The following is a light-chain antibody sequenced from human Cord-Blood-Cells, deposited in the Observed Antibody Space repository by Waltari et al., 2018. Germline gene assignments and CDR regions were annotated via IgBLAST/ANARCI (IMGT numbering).Light chain of an antibody. CDR3: QQSYSTPLT. Sequence: TQSPSSLSASVGDRVTITCRASQSISSYLYWYQQKPGKAPKLLIYAASSLQSGVPSRFSGSGSGTDFTLTISSLQPEDFATYYCQQSYSTPLTFGGGTKVEIK. V-gene: IGKV1-39*01. J-gene: IGKJ4*01. CDR1: QSISSY. CDR2: AAS.